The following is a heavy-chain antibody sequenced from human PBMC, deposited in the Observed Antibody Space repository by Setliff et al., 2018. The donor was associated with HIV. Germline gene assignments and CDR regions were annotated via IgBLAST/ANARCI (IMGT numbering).Heavy chain of an antibody. D-gene: IGHD3-22*01. CDR2: IYTSGST. CDR1: GGSISSYY. V-gene: IGHV4-4*09. Sequence: TLSLTCTVSGGSISSYYWSWIRQPPGKGLEWIGYIYTSGSTNYNPSLKSRVTLSVDTSQNRFSLRLTSVTAADTGVYFCARGRQDSYYDSTSYYWGDAFDIWGQGTRFTVSS. CDR3: ARGRQDSYYDSTSYYWGDAFDI. J-gene: IGHJ3*02.